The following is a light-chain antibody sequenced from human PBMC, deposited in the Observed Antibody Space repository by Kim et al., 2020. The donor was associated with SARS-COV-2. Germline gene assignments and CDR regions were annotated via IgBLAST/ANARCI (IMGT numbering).Light chain of an antibody. V-gene: IGKV3-20*01. CDR2: DAS. J-gene: IGKJ4*01. CDR1: QSVSNNQ. CDR3: HQYFSSPPLT. Sequence: EIVLTQSPDTLSLSPGERATLSCRASQSVSNNQLAWYQQKPGQAPRTLIYDASSRATGIPDRFSGSGSGTDFTLTISRLEPEDSAVYYCHQYFSSPPLTFGGGTKVEIK.